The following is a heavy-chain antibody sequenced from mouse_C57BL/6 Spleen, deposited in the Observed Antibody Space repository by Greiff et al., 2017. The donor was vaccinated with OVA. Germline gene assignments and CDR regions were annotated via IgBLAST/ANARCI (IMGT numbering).Heavy chain of an antibody. CDR2: ISGGGGNP. V-gene: IGHV5-9*01. CDR1: GFTFSSYT. CDR3: ARQSPFGYGSSYDY. J-gene: IGHJ2*01. Sequence: EVQGVESGGGLVKPGGSLKLSCAASGFTFSSYTMSWVRQTPEKRLEWVATISGGGGNPYYPDSVKGRFTISRDNAKNTLYLQMSSLRSEDTALYYCARQSPFGYGSSYDYWGQGTTLTVSS. D-gene: IGHD1-1*01.